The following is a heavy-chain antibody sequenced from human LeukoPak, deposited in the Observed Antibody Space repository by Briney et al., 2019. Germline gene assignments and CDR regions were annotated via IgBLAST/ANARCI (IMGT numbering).Heavy chain of an antibody. Sequence: GGSLRLSCAASGFTFDDYAMHWVRQAPGKGLEWVSGINWDSGRIDYADSMKGRFIISRDNARDSLYLQLNSLRPEDTALYFCAKDKGGYYGSGVYLTHWGQGTLVTVSS. J-gene: IGHJ4*02. CDR1: GFTFDDYA. CDR3: AKDKGGYYGSGVYLTH. D-gene: IGHD3-10*01. V-gene: IGHV3-9*01. CDR2: INWDSGRI.